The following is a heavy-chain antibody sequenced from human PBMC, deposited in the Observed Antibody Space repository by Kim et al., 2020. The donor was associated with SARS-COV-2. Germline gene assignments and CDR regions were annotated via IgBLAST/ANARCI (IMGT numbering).Heavy chain of an antibody. V-gene: IGHV4-34*01. Sequence: SETLSLTCTVHGGSLTSLFWNWVRQSPGEGLQWIGEVAHRGITTYNPSLKGRVTMTMDTSNNQFSLKLSSVTAADTAVYFCARSPGFYVFDYWGQGTLVTVSS. CDR2: VAHRGIT. D-gene: IGHD2-2*01. CDR1: GGSLTSLF. J-gene: IGHJ4*02. CDR3: ARSPGFYVFDY.